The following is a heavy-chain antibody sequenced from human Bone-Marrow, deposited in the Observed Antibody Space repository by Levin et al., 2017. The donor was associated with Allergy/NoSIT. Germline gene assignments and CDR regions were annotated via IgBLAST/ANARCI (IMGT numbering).Heavy chain of an antibody. J-gene: IGHJ4*02. CDR2: IHYTGST. D-gene: IGHD3-22*01. V-gene: IGHV4-59*01. Sequence: SQTLSLTCSVSGASISSSYWSWLRPSPGGGLEWIGYIHYTGSTNYNPSLNSRVTISVDTSRNQFSLHLNSVTAADTAVYYCARGHFDSRGYSNAFDCWGQGILVTVSS. CDR1: GASISSSY. CDR3: ARGHFDSRGYSNAFDC.